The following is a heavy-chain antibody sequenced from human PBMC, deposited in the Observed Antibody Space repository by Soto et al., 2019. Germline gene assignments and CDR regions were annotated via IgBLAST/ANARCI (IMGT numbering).Heavy chain of an antibody. J-gene: IGHJ5*02. CDR3: ARDRVSSSSGGWFDP. CDR2: ISYDGSNK. Sequence: QVQLVESGGGVVQPGRSLRLSCAAAGFTFSSYAMHWVRQAPGKGLEWVAVISYDGSNKYYADSVKGRFTISRDNSKNTLYLQMNSLRAEDTAVYYCARDRVSSSSGGWFDPWGQGTLVTVSS. CDR1: GFTFSSYA. D-gene: IGHD6-13*01. V-gene: IGHV3-30-3*01.